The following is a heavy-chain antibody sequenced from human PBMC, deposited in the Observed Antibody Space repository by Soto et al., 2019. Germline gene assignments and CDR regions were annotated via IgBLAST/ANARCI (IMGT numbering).Heavy chain of an antibody. CDR2: VSHDGKSG. V-gene: IGHV3-30*14. CDR3: ARLDKFNGGWS. D-gene: IGHD6-19*01. J-gene: IGHJ4*02. CDR1: GFTFSSYA. Sequence: QVQLVESGGGVVQPGRSLRLSCAASGFTFSSYAMHWVRRAPGKGLEWVAAVSHDGKSGFYADSVSGRFTVSRDNSNSRVYNQRDRLSAEDTALFYCARLDKFNGGWSWGQGTAVTVSS.